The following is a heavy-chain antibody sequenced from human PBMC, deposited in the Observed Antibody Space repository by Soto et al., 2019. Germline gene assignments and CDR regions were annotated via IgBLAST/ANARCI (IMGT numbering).Heavy chain of an antibody. CDR1: GFTFSSSA. Sequence: EVQLLESGGGLVQPGGSLRLSCAASGFTFSSSAMSWFRQAPGKGLEWVSAISYSGGSTYYADSVKGRFTISRDNSKNPLYRQMNSLRAEETAVYYCAKVGPRWELFHWFFDLWGRGTLVTVSS. D-gene: IGHD1-26*01. CDR3: AKVGPRWELFHWFFDL. J-gene: IGHJ2*01. CDR2: ISYSGGST. V-gene: IGHV3-23*01.